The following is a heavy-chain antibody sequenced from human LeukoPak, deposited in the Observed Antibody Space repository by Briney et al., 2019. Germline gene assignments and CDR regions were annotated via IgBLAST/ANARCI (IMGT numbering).Heavy chain of an antibody. CDR3: ARGNYDFWSATDY. CDR2: ISYDGGNK. V-gene: IGHV3-30-3*01. D-gene: IGHD3-3*01. CDR1: GFTFSSYA. J-gene: IGHJ4*02. Sequence: GRSLRLSCAASGFTFSSYAMHWVRQAPGKGLEWVAVISYDGGNKYYGDSVKGRFTISRDNSKNTLYLQMNSLRAEDTAVYYCARGNYDFWSATDYWGQGTLVTVS.